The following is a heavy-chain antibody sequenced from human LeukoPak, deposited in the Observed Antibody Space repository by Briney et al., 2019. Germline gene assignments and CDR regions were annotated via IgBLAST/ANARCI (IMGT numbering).Heavy chain of an antibody. J-gene: IGHJ4*02. CDR1: GYTFTTYG. D-gene: IGHD3-16*01. CDR3: AREGLGELTLDC. CDR2: ISADNGDT. Sequence: ASVKVSCKSSGYTFTTYGITWVRQAPGQGLEWMGWISADNGDTNYAQKLQGRVTMTTDTSTSTAYMELRSLRSDDTAVYYCAREGLGELTLDCWGQGTLVAVSS. V-gene: IGHV1-18*01.